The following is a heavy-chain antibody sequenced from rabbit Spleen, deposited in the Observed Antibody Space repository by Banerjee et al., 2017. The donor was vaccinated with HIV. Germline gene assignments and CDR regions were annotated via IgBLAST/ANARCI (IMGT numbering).Heavy chain of an antibody. D-gene: IGHD1-1*01. J-gene: IGHJ4*01. CDR1: GFTLSSYY. V-gene: IGHV1S40*01. Sequence: QSLEESGGDLVKPGASLTLTCTASGFTLSSYYICWVRQAPGKGLEWIACIVNGDGSTYYASWAKGQFTIPKTSSTTVTLRMTSLTVADTATYFCARAPDSGYWAVAFDLWGPGTLGTVS. CDR3: ARAPDSGYWAVAFDL. CDR2: IVNGDGST.